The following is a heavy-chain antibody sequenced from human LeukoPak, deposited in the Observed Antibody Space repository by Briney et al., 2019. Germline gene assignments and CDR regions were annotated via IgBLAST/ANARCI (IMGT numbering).Heavy chain of an antibody. CDR2: IYYSGST. Sequence: PSETLSLTCTVSGGSISSSSYYWGWIRQPPGKGLEWIGSIYYSGSTYYNPSLKSRVTISVDTSKNQFSLKLSSVTAADTAVYYCARCLSKLMATLDYYCYMDVWGKGTTVTVSS. CDR3: ARCLSKLMATLDYYCYMDV. V-gene: IGHV4-39*01. J-gene: IGHJ6*03. D-gene: IGHD2-8*01. CDR1: GGSISSSSYY.